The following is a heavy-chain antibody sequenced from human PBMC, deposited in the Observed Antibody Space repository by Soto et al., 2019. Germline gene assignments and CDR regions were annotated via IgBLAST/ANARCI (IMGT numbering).Heavy chain of an antibody. CDR1: GFTFSSYS. J-gene: IGHJ6*02. V-gene: IGHV3-48*02. CDR2: ISSSSSTI. Sequence: GGSLRLSCAASGFTFSSYSMNWVRQAPGKGLEWVSYISSSSSTIYYADSVKGRFTISRDNAKNSLYLQMNSLRDEDTAVYYCARDRVGTPDYYYYYGMDVWGQGTTVTVSS. CDR3: ARDRVGTPDYYYYYGMDV. D-gene: IGHD1-7*01.